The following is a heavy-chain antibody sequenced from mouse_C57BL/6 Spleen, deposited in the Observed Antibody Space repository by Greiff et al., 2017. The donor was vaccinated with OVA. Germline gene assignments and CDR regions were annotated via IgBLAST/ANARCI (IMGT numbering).Heavy chain of an antibody. D-gene: IGHD2-2*01. CDR3: ARSGYGYDGRAFDY. J-gene: IGHJ2*01. V-gene: IGHV1-61*01. CDR1: GYTFTSYW. Sequence: QVHVKQPGAELVRPGSSVKLSCKASGYTFTSYWMDWVKQRPGQGLEWIGNIYPSDSETHYNQKFKDKATLTVNKSSSTAYMQLSSLTSEDSAVYYCARSGYGYDGRAFDYWGQGTTLTVSS. CDR2: IYPSDSET.